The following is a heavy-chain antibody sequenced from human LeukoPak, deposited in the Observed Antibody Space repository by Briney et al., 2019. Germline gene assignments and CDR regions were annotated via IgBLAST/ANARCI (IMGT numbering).Heavy chain of an antibody. V-gene: IGHV1-46*01. CDR3: ASTIYCSSTSCTRGSYWFDP. CDR1: GYTFTSYY. CDR2: INPSGGST. D-gene: IGHD2-2*01. Sequence: GASVKVSCKASGYTFTSYYMHWVRQAPGQGLEWMGIINPSGGSTSYAQKFQGRLTMTRDTSTSTVYMELSSLRSEDTAVYYCASTIYCSSTSCTRGSYWFDPWGRGTLVTVSS. J-gene: IGHJ5*02.